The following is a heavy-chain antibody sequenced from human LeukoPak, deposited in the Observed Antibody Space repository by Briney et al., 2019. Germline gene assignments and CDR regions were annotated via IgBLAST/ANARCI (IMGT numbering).Heavy chain of an antibody. CDR1: GGSISSGTFY. CDR3: ARESQGPPYYFDF. V-gene: IGHV4-61*02. Sequence: SQTLSLTCTVSGGSISSGTFYWSWIRQPAGKGLEWIGRIYTSGRTNCNPSLKSRVTISVDTSKNQFSLKLNSVTAADTAVYYCARESQGPPYYFDFWGQGTLVTVSS. CDR2: IYTSGRT. J-gene: IGHJ4*02.